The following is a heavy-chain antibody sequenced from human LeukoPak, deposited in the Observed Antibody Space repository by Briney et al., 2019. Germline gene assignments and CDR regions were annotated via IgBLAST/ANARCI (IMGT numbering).Heavy chain of an antibody. CDR1: GFAFSSYS. CDR3: ARDPSVKGSSWYPGDYFEY. J-gene: IGHJ4*02. Sequence: GGSLRLSCAASGFAFSSYSMNWVRQAPGKGLEWVSSISSSSSYIYYADSVKGRFTISRDNAKNSLYLQMNSLRAEDTAVYYCARDPSVKGSSWYPGDYFEYWGQGTLVTVSS. CDR2: ISSSSSYI. V-gene: IGHV3-21*01. D-gene: IGHD6-13*01.